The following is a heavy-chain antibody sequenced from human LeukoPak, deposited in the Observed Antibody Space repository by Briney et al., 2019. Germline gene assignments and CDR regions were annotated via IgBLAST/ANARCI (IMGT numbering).Heavy chain of an antibody. CDR2: ISWNSGSI. J-gene: IGHJ2*01. V-gene: IGHV3-9*01. D-gene: IGHD3-16*01. Sequence: PGRSPRLSCAASGFIFEDYAMHWLRQAPGKGLEWVSGISWNSGSIGYADSVKGRFTISRDNAKNSLYLQMNSLRTEDTAFYYCTKDVFDFGGYFELWGRGTLVTVSS. CDR3: TKDVFDFGGYFEL. CDR1: GFIFEDYA.